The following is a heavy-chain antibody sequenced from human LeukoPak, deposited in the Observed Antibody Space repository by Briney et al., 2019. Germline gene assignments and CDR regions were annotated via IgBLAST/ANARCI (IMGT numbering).Heavy chain of an antibody. CDR3: ARVPFGY. CDR1: GESFSGYY. J-gene: IGHJ4*02. V-gene: IGHV4-34*01. Sequence: SETLSLTCAVYGESFSGYYWSWTRQPPGKGLEWIGEINHSGSTNYNPSLKSRVTISVDTSKNQFSLKLSSVTAADTAVYYCARVPFGYWGQGTLVTVSS. CDR2: INHSGST.